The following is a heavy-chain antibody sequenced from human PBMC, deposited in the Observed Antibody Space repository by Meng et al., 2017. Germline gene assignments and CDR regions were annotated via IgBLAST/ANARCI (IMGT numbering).Heavy chain of an antibody. CDR3: ARDGALGPDYYDSSAEGVFHSFDY. D-gene: IGHD3-22*01. V-gene: IGHV1-18*01. J-gene: IGHJ4*02. CDR2: ISAYNGNT. CDR1: CYTFTSYG. Sequence: ASFKVSCNVSCYTFTSYGISWVRQAPGHGLEGMGWISAYNGNTNYAQKLQGRVTMNTDTSTSTAYLEVRSLRSDDTAVYYCARDGALGPDYYDSSAEGVFHSFDYWGQGTLVTVSS.